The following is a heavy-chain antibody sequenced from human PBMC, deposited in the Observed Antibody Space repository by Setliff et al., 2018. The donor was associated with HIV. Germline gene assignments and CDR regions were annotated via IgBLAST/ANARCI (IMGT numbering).Heavy chain of an antibody. J-gene: IGHJ4*02. CDR3: ARDGYSSSWYVISGSFDY. CDR1: GFSISSRYY. D-gene: IGHD6-13*01. Sequence: LSLTCDVSGFSISSRYYWGWIRQSPGKGLEWIGNIYHTGSSYYNPSLNDRATISLDTPKNQFSLKLSSVTAADTAVYYCARDGYSSSWYVISGSFDYWGQGILVTVSS. V-gene: IGHV4-38-2*02. CDR2: IYHTGSS.